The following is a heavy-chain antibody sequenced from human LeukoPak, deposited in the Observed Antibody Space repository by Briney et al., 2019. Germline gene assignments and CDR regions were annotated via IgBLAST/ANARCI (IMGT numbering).Heavy chain of an antibody. V-gene: IGHV3-23*01. Sequence: GGSLRLSCAASGFTFSSYSMNWVRQAPGKGLEWVSAISGSGGSTYYADSVKGRFTISRDNSKNTLYLQMNSLRAEDTAVYYCAKEGSLWFGELFYYYYYMDVWGKGTTVTVSS. J-gene: IGHJ6*03. CDR2: ISGSGGST. CDR3: AKEGSLWFGELFYYYYYMDV. CDR1: GFTFSSYS. D-gene: IGHD3-10*01.